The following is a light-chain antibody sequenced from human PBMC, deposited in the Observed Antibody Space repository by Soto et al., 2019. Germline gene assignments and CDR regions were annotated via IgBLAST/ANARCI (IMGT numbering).Light chain of an antibody. CDR3: QTWGTASYV. V-gene: IGLV4-69*01. J-gene: IGLJ1*01. CDR1: SGHSNYA. CDR2: LSRDGSH. Sequence: QLVLTQSPSASASLGASVRLTCTLSSGHSNYAIAWHQQQPEKGPRFLMKLSRDGSHSRGDGIPDRFSGSSSGAERFLIISSLQSEDEADYYCQTWGTASYVFGPGTKLTVL.